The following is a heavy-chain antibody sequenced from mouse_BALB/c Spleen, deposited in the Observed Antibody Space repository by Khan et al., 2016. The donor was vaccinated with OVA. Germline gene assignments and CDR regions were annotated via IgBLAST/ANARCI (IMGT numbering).Heavy chain of an antibody. CDR1: GYSFTLYY. V-gene: IGHV1-26*01. CDR3: ARGYDFFAS. D-gene: IGHD2-14*01. J-gene: IGHJ3*01. Sequence: EVQLQESGPDLVKPGASVKISCMASGYSFTLYYMSWVKQSHGKSPEWIGRVNPNTDNINYNQEFKGKAILTVDKSSNTAYMELRSLTSEDSAVYFCARGYDFFASWGQGTLVTVSA. CDR2: VNPNTDNI.